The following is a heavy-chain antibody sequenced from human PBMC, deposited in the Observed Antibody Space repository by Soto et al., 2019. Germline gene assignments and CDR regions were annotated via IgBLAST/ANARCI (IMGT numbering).Heavy chain of an antibody. CDR3: AKYVSSGYYGVPYCMDV. CDR2: ISWDGGST. V-gene: IGHV3-43*01. CDR1: GFTFGDYT. J-gene: IGHJ6*02. D-gene: IGHD3-22*01. Sequence: GGSLRLSCAASGFTFGDYTMHWVRQAPGKGLEWVSLISWDGGSTYYADSVKSRFTISRDNSKNSLYLQMNSLRTEDTALYYCAKYVSSGYYGVPYCMDVWGQGTTVTVSS.